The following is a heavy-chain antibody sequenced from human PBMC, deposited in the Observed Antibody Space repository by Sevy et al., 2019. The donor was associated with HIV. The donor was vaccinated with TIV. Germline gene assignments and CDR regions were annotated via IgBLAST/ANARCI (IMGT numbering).Heavy chain of an antibody. Sequence: GGSLRLSCAASGFTFSSYAMSWVRQAPGKGLEWVSAISGSGGSTYYADSVKGRFTISRDNSKNTLYQQMNSLRAEDTAVYYCAKPGGGYGSRRWEPNAFDIWGQGTMVTVSS. D-gene: IGHD1-26*01. CDR2: ISGSGGST. CDR1: GFTFSSYA. V-gene: IGHV3-23*01. J-gene: IGHJ3*02. CDR3: AKPGGGYGSRRWEPNAFDI.